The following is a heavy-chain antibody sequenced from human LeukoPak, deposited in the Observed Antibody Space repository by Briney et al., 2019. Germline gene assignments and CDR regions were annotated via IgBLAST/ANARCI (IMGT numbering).Heavy chain of an antibody. V-gene: IGHV3-30*02. CDR3: AKGDSN. Sequence: PGGSLRLSCTTSAFIFSNYGMHWVRQAPGKGLEWVALIRNDIPKDGINKYYADSVRGRFTISRDNSKNTVYLQMNSLRVADTAMYYCAKGDSNWGQGTLVTVSS. CDR2: IRNDIPKDGINK. J-gene: IGHJ4*02. CDR1: AFIFSNYG. D-gene: IGHD6-13*01.